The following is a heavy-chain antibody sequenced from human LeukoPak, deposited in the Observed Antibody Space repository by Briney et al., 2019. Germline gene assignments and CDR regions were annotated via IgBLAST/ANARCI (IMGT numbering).Heavy chain of an antibody. Sequence: TETLSLTCTVSGGTIRSYNWNWIRQPAGKPLQWIGRVYVGGNPSYSPYLKSRVSMSLDTSTNQLSLMLTSVTAADTAVYYCARGNYDLQFDFWGQGTLVTASS. J-gene: IGHJ4*02. CDR1: GGTIRSYN. D-gene: IGHD1-7*01. CDR3: ARGNYDLQFDF. CDR2: VYVGGNP. V-gene: IGHV4-4*07.